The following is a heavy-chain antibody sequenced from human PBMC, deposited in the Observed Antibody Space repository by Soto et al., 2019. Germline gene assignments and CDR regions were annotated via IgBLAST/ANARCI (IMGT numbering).Heavy chain of an antibody. J-gene: IGHJ3*02. CDR1: GFTFSSYA. V-gene: IGHV3-23*01. Sequence: GGSLRLSCAASGFTFSSYAMSWVRQAPGKGLEWVSAISGSGGSTYYADSVKGRFTISRDNSKNTLYLQMNSLRAEDTAVYYCAKASTSCYSASCDAFDIWGQGTMVTVSS. CDR2: ISGSGGST. D-gene: IGHD2-2*01. CDR3: AKASTSCYSASCDAFDI.